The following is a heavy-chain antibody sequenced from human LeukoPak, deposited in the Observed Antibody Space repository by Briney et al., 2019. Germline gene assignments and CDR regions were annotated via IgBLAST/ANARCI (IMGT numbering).Heavy chain of an antibody. J-gene: IGHJ4*02. Sequence: GGSLRLSCLTSGFTLSTNAMSWVRQATEKGLEWISGISGSGASTYYADSVKGRFTISRDDSRNTLYLQMNSLRGDDTAVYYCAKDVGKWESLHFFDYWGQGTLVTVSS. V-gene: IGHV3-23*01. CDR2: ISGSGAST. CDR3: AKDVGKWESLHFFDY. D-gene: IGHD1-26*01. CDR1: GFTLSTNA.